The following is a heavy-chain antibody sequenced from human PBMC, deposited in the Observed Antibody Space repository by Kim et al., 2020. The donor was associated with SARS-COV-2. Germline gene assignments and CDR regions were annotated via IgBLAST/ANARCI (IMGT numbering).Heavy chain of an antibody. CDR1: GFTFSSYS. CDR2: ISSSSSYI. D-gene: IGHD6-25*01. J-gene: IGHJ6*02. Sequence: GGSLRLSCAASGFTFSSYSMNWVRQAPGKGLEWVSSISSSSSYIYYADSVKGRFTISRDNAKNSLYLQMNSLRAEDTAVYYCARDIPFSGWSNGMDVWGQGTTVTVSS. CDR3: ARDIPFSGWSNGMDV. V-gene: IGHV3-21*01.